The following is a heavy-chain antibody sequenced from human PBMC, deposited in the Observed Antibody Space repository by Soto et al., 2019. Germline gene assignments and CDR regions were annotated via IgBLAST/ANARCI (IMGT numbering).Heavy chain of an antibody. V-gene: IGHV4-39*01. J-gene: IGHJ4*02. CDR3: ASLRVDIVATTTSGTFDY. Sequence: PSETLSLTCTVSGGSISSSSYYWGWIRQPPGKGLEWIGSIYYSGSTYYNPSLKSRVTISVDTSKNQFSLELSSVTAADTAVYYCASLRVDIVATTTSGTFDYWGQGTLVTVSS. CDR1: GGSISSSSYY. CDR2: IYYSGST. D-gene: IGHD5-12*01.